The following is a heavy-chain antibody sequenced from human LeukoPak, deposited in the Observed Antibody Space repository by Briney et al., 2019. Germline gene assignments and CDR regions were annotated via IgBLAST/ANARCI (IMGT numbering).Heavy chain of an antibody. Sequence: GGSLRLSCAASGFTFSDYYMGWIRQAPGKGLEWVSYISSSGSTIYYADSVKGRFTISRDNAKNSLYLQMNSLRAEDTAVYYCARPLRYFDWSDAFDIWGQGTMVTVSS. CDR3: ARPLRYFDWSDAFDI. D-gene: IGHD3-9*01. J-gene: IGHJ3*02. CDR2: ISSSGSTI. CDR1: GFTFSDYY. V-gene: IGHV3-11*01.